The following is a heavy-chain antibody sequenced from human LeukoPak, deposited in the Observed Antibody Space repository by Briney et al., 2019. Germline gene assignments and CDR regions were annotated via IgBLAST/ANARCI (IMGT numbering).Heavy chain of an antibody. V-gene: IGHV3-11*01. CDR3: GKDVLAGGLDV. J-gene: IGHJ6*02. CDR2: ISSSGSTI. Sequence: AGGSLRLSCAASGFTFSDYYMSWIRQAPGKGLEWVSYISSSGSTIYYADSVKGRFTISRDNAKNSLYLQMNSLRAEDTALYYCGKDVLAGGLDVWGQRTTVTVSS. CDR1: GFTFSDYY.